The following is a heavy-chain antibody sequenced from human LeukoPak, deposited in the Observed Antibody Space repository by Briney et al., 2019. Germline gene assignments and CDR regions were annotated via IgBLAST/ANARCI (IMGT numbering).Heavy chain of an antibody. CDR3: ARAETYYDFWSGLNWFDP. V-gene: IGHV1-46*01. Sequence: AASVKVSCKASGYTFTSYYMHWVRQAPGQGLEWMGIINRSGGSTSYAQKFQGRATMTRDTSTSTVYMELSSLRSEDTAVYYCARAETYYDFWSGLNWFDPWGQGTLVTVSS. J-gene: IGHJ5*02. D-gene: IGHD3-3*01. CDR2: INRSGGST. CDR1: GYTFTSYY.